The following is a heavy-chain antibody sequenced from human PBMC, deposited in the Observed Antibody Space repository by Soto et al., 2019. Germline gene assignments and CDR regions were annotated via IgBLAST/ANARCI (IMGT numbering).Heavy chain of an antibody. D-gene: IGHD5-12*01. CDR2: IQTSGRT. Sequence: QVYLQESGPGLVKASETLSLTCTVSGASIRSPGYYWTWIRQHPGMGLEWIGHIQTSGRTRYNPALKILIAITIDTCMDHASLTITSVTTADTAVFRCLRTSGHSDGSSSVWTIDSWGQGTRVSVSS. CDR3: LRTSGHSDGSSSVWTIDS. J-gene: IGHJ4*02. V-gene: IGHV4-31*01. CDR1: GASIRSPGYY.